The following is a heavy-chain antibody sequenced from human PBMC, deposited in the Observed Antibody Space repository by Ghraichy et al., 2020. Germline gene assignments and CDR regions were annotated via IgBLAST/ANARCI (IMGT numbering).Heavy chain of an antibody. J-gene: IGHJ3*02. CDR3: AKRYTSGWYAPNPDAFDI. V-gene: IGHV3-23*01. CDR2: ISGSGIGT. CDR1: GFTFTSYA. D-gene: IGHD6-19*01. Sequence: SCAASGFTFTSYALSWVRQAPGKGLEWVSAISGSGIGTYYADSVKGRFTISRDNSKNTLYLQMNSLRAADTATYFCAKRYTSGWYAPNPDAFDIWGQGTMVTVSS.